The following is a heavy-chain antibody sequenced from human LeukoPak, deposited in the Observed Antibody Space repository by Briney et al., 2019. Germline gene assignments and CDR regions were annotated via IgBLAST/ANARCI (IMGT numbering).Heavy chain of an antibody. CDR3: ASNYYGSGSLDY. V-gene: IGHV4-59*08. Sequence: SETLSLTCTVSGGSISSYYWSWIRQPPGKGLEWIGYIYYSGSTNYNPSLKSRVTLSVDTSKNQFSLKVSSVTAADTAVYYCASNYYGSGSLDYWGQGNLVTVSS. CDR1: GGSISSYY. CDR2: IYYSGST. D-gene: IGHD3-10*01. J-gene: IGHJ4*02.